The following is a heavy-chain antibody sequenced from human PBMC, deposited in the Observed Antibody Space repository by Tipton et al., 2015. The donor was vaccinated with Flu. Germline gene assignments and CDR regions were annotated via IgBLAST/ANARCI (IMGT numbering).Heavy chain of an antibody. D-gene: IGHD3-10*01. CDR3: AREAYGSGSYEFWFDP. CDR1: GGSCSGYY. CDR2: IYHSGST. V-gene: IGHV4-34*01. Sequence: TLSLTCAVYGGSCSGYYWSWIRQPPGKGLEWIGEIYHSGSTKYNPSLNSRVTISVDTSKNQFSLKLSSVTAADTAVYYCAREAYGSGSYEFWFDPWGQGTLVTVSS. J-gene: IGHJ5*02.